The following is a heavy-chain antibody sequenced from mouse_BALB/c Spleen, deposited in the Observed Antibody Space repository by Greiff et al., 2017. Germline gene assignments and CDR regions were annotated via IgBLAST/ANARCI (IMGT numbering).Heavy chain of an antibody. CDR1: GFTFSSYT. CDR2: ISSGSSTI. CDR3: ARSYYGSSPFAY. Sequence: EVQLVESGGGLVQPGGSLKLSCAASGFTFSSYTMSWVRQTPEKRLEWVAYISSGSSTIYYADTVKGRFTISRDNPKNTLFLQMTSLRSEDTAMYYCARSYYGSSPFAYWGQGTLVTVSA. D-gene: IGHD1-1*01. J-gene: IGHJ3*01. V-gene: IGHV5-17*02.